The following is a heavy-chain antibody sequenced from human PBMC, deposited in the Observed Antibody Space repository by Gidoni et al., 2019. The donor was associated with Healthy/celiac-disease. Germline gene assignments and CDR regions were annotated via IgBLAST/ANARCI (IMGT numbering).Heavy chain of an antibody. CDR1: GFPFSSYS. V-gene: IGHV3-48*02. CDR3: AREGGYSYEFDY. J-gene: IGHJ4*02. CDR2: ISSSSSTI. Sequence: EVQLVESGGGLVQPGGSLRLSCAASGFPFSSYSMNWVRQALGKGLEWVSYISSSSSTIYYADSVKGRFTISRDNAKNSLYLQMNSLRDEDTTVYYCAREGGYSYEFDYWGQGTLVTVSS. D-gene: IGHD5-18*01.